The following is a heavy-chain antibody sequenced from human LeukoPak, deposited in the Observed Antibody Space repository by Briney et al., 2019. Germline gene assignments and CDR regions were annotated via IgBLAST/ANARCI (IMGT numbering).Heavy chain of an antibody. CDR2: IYYSGST. CDR1: GGSISSYY. Sequence: SETLSLTCTVSGGSISSYYWSWIRQPPGKGLEWIGYIYYSGSTNYNPSLKSRVTISVDTSKNQFSLKLSSVTAADTAVYYCARHAPIRPVLLWFGELLSWFDPWGQGTLVTVSS. V-gene: IGHV4-59*08. D-gene: IGHD3-10*01. J-gene: IGHJ5*02. CDR3: ARHAPIRPVLLWFGELLSWFDP.